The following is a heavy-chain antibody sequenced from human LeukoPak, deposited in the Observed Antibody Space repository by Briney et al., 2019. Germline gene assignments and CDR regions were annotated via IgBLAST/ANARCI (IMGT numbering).Heavy chain of an antibody. J-gene: IGHJ4*02. Sequence: PGESLKISCKGSGYSFTSYWIGWVRQRPGKGLEWMEIIYPGDSDTRYSPSFQGQVTISADKSISTAYLQWSSLKASDTAMYYCARERVSDDYVWGSYWNWGQGTLVTVSS. CDR2: IYPGDSDT. V-gene: IGHV5-51*01. CDR1: GYSFTSYW. D-gene: IGHD3-16*01. CDR3: ARERVSDDYVWGSYWN.